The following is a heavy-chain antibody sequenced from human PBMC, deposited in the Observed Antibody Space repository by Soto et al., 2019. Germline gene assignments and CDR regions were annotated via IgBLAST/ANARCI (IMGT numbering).Heavy chain of an antibody. CDR2: IYYSGST. CDR3: ARDPGSSWRNYYYYGMDV. D-gene: IGHD6-13*01. Sequence: SETLSLTCTVSGGSISSGDYYWSWIRQPPGKGLEWIGYIYYSGSTYYNPSLKSRVTISVDTSKNQFSLKLSSVTAADTAVYYCARDPGSSWRNYYYYGMDVWGQGTTVTVSS. V-gene: IGHV4-30-4*01. CDR1: GGSISSGDYY. J-gene: IGHJ6*02.